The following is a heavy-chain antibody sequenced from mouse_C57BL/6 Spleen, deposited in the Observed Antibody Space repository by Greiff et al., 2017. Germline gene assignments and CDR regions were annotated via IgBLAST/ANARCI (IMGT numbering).Heavy chain of an antibody. CDR1: GYTFTSYW. Sequence: VLLQQPGAELVMPGASVKLSCKASGYTFTSYWMHWVKQRPGQGLEWIGEIDPSDSYTNYNQKFKGKSTLTVDKSSSTAYMQLSSLTSEDSAVYYCAKRLRRDYAMDYWGQGTSVTVSS. D-gene: IGHD2-4*01. V-gene: IGHV1-69*01. CDR3: AKRLRRDYAMDY. CDR2: IDPSDSYT. J-gene: IGHJ4*01.